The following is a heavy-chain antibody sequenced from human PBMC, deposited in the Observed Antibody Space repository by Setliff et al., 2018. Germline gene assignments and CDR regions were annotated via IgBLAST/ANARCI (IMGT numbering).Heavy chain of an antibody. J-gene: IGHJ4*02. D-gene: IGHD3-10*01. V-gene: IGHV3-72*01. CDR2: SRDKASSYTT. CDR3: VRTVVPGYYFDS. Sequence: PGGSLRLSCAASGFIFSDHYMDWVRQAPGRGLEWVARSRDKASSYTTGYAASVKGRFIIGRDNSKNSVYLQMNSLKTEDAAVYFCVRTVVPGYYFDSWGQGTLVTVSS. CDR1: GFIFSDHY.